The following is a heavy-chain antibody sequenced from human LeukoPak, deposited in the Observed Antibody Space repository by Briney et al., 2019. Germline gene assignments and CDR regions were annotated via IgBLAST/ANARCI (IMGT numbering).Heavy chain of an antibody. Sequence: SGTLSLTCTVSGGSISSSSYYWGWIRQPPGKGLEWIGSIYYSGSTYYNPSLKSRVTISVDTSKNQFSLKLSSVTAADTAVYYCARVVKYSRSSGYYFDYWGQGTLVTVSS. CDR1: GGSISSSSYY. D-gene: IGHD6-6*01. J-gene: IGHJ4*02. V-gene: IGHV4-39*07. CDR2: IYYSGST. CDR3: ARVVKYSRSSGYYFDY.